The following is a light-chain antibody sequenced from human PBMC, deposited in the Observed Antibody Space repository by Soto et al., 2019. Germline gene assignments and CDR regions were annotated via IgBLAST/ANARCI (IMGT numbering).Light chain of an antibody. CDR3: QQTYSTPWT. V-gene: IGKV1-39*01. Sequence: DIQMTQSPSSLSASVGDSVTISCRASQSISRYLNWYQQKPGKAPKLLIFSASGLQSGVPSRFSGSASGTDFTLTISSLQPEDFATYHCQQTYSTPWTFGQGTKVDI. J-gene: IGKJ1*01. CDR1: QSISRY. CDR2: SAS.